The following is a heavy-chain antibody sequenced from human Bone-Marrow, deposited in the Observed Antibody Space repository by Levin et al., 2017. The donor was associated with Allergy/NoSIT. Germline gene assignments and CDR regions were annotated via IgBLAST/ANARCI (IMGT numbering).Heavy chain of an antibody. D-gene: IGHD1-1*01. V-gene: IGHV3-21*01. J-gene: IGHJ4*02. CDR2: ISSRNTYI. CDR1: GFNFNTYT. Sequence: GGSLRLSCVTSGFNFNTYTMNWVRRAPGKGLEWVSSISSRNTYIYYADSVEGRFTISRDNAKNSLYLEMNSLRVEDTAIYFCVRDWDSLASYFDYWGQGTLVTVSS. CDR3: VRDWDSLASYFDY.